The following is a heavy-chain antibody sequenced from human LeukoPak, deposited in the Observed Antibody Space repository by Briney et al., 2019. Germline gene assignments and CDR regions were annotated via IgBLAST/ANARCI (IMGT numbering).Heavy chain of an antibody. CDR2: ISGSGGST. D-gene: IGHD6-13*01. Sequence: PGRSLRLSCAASGFTFSSYAMSWVRQAPGKGLEWVSAISGSGGSTYYADSVKGRFTISRDNSKNTLYLQMNSLRAEDTAVYYCAKGRAAPYWYFDLWGRGTLVTVSS. CDR3: AKGRAAPYWYFDL. V-gene: IGHV3-23*01. CDR1: GFTFSSYA. J-gene: IGHJ2*01.